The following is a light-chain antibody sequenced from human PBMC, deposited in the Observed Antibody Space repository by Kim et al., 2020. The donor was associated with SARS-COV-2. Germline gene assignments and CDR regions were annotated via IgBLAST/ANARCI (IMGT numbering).Light chain of an antibody. CDR1: QNINNY. CDR3: QQCENLPLT. J-gene: IGKJ4*01. V-gene: IGKV1-33*01. Sequence: SASVGDRVTITCQARQNINNYLNWYQEKPGKAPRLLIYDASSLETGVPSRFSGSGSGTDFTLTISSLQPEDIATYYCQQCENLPLTFGGGTKLEI. CDR2: DAS.